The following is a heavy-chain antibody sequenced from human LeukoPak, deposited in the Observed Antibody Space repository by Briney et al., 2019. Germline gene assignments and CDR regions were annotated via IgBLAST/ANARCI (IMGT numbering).Heavy chain of an antibody. CDR3: AKATQMTTVTTLFGY. CDR1: GFTFSSHG. CDR2: IWYDGSNK. J-gene: IGHJ4*02. V-gene: IGHV3-33*06. Sequence: GGSLGLSCAASGFTFSSHGMHWVRQAPGKGLEWVAVIWYDGSNKYYADSVKGRFTISRDNSKNTLYLQMNSLRAEDTAVYYCAKATQMTTVTTLFGYWGQGTLVTVSS. D-gene: IGHD4-17*01.